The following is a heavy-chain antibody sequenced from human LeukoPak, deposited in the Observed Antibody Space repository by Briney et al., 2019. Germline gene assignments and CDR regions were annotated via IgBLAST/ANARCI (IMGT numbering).Heavy chain of an antibody. J-gene: IGHJ4*02. CDR2: ISAYNGNT. D-gene: IGHD3-10*01. CDR3: ARGPHYYGSGSYPEDY. Sequence: ASVKVSCKASGYTFTSYGISGVRRAPGQGLEWMGWISAYNGNTNYAQKLQGRVTMTTDTSTSTAYMELRSLRSDDTAVYYCARGPHYYGSGSYPEDYWGQGTLVTVSS. CDR1: GYTFTSYG. V-gene: IGHV1-18*04.